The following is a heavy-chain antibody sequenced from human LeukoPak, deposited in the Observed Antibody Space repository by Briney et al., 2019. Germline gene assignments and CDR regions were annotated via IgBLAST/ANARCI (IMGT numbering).Heavy chain of an antibody. CDR1: GGSISSYY. CDR3: ARVPTYSSSAQEYYFDY. CDR2: IYTSGST. Sequence: SETLSLTCTVSGGSISSYYWSWIRQPAGKGLEWIGRIYTSGSTNYNPSLKSRVTMSVDTSKNQFSLQLNSVTPEDTAVYYCARVPTYSSSAQEYYFDYWGQGTLVTVSS. D-gene: IGHD6-13*01. V-gene: IGHV4-4*07. J-gene: IGHJ4*02.